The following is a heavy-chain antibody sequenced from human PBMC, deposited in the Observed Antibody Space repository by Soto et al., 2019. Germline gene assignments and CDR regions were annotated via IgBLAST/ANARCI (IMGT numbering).Heavy chain of an antibody. Sequence: PSETLSLTCAVYGGSFSGYYWSWIRQPPGKGLEWIGEINHSGSTNYNPSLKSRVTISVDTSKNQFSLKLSSVTAADTAVYYCARGSSGWYRKGRYFDYWGQGTLVTVPQ. V-gene: IGHV4-34*01. CDR2: INHSGST. D-gene: IGHD6-19*01. J-gene: IGHJ4*02. CDR1: GGSFSGYY. CDR3: ARGSSGWYRKGRYFDY.